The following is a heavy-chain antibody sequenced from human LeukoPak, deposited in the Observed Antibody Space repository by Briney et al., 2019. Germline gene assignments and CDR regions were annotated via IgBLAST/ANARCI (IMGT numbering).Heavy chain of an antibody. CDR1: GAFITNSHW. CDR3: ATYFYGEYGSYYFDY. V-gene: IGHV4-4*02. CDR2: IYHSGTT. Sequence: SETLSLTCAVSGAFITNSHWWSWAGQPPGKGLEWIGEIYHSGTTNYNPSLQSRVTMSVDKSKNQFSLKLSSVTAADTAVYYCATYFYGEYGSYYFDYWGQGTLVTVSS. J-gene: IGHJ4*02. D-gene: IGHD4-17*01.